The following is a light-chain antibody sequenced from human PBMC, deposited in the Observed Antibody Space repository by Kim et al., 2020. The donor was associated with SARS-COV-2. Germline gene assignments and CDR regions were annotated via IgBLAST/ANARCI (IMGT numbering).Light chain of an antibody. CDR2: LNSDGSH. V-gene: IGLV4-69*01. CDR3: QTWDTGTWV. Sequence: QLVLTQSPSASASLGASVKLTWTLSSGHSSYAIAWHQQQPEKGPRYLMKLNSDGSHSKGDGIPDRFSGSSSGAERYLTISSLQSEDEADYYCQTWDTGTWVFGGGTKVTVL. J-gene: IGLJ3*02. CDR1: SGHSSYA.